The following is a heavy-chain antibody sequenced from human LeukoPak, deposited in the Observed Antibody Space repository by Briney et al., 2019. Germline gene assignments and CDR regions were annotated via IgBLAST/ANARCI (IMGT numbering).Heavy chain of an antibody. D-gene: IGHD4-23*01. Sequence: ASVKVSCKASGYTFTSYDINWVRQATGQGLEWMGWMNPNSGNTGYAHKFQGRVTMTRNTSISTAYMELSSLRSEDTAVYYCATAAKYGGGYFDLWGRGTLVTVSS. CDR2: MNPNSGNT. J-gene: IGHJ2*01. V-gene: IGHV1-8*01. CDR1: GYTFTSYD. CDR3: ATAAKYGGGYFDL.